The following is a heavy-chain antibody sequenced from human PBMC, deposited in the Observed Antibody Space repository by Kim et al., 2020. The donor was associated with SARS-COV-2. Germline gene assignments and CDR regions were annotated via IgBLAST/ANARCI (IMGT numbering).Heavy chain of an antibody. D-gene: IGHD5-12*01. Sequence: YAQKLQGRVTMTTDTSTSTAYMELRSLRSDDTAVYYCASCGGYDLYCFDYWGQGTLVTVSS. J-gene: IGHJ4*02. V-gene: IGHV1-18*01. CDR3: ASCGGYDLYCFDY.